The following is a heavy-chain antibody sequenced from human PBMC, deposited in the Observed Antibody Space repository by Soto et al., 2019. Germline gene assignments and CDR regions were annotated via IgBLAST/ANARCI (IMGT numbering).Heavy chain of an antibody. V-gene: IGHV5-51*01. Sequence: GDSLKISCKGSEYSFTSYWIAWVRQMPGKGLEWMGIIYPGDSDTRYSPSFQGQVTISADKSISTAYLQWPRLKASDTAMYYCARRRGHISSWTFDYWGQGTLVTVSS. CDR3: ARRRGHISSWTFDY. CDR2: IYPGDSDT. J-gene: IGHJ4*02. CDR1: EYSFTSYW. D-gene: IGHD6-13*01.